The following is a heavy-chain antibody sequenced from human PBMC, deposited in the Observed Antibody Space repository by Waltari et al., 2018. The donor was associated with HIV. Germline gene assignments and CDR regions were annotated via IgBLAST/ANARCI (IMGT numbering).Heavy chain of an antibody. D-gene: IGHD2-15*01. CDR3: ARDTPLPAADLAYYYYGMDV. CDR2: SYSGGST. Sequence: EVQLVESGGGLIQPGGSLRLSCAASGFTVSSNYMSWVRQAPGKGLEWVSVSYSGGSTYYADSVKGRFTSSRDNSKNTLYLQMNSLRAEDTAVYYCARDTPLPAADLAYYYYGMDVWGQGTTVTVSS. V-gene: IGHV3-53*01. CDR1: GFTVSSNY. J-gene: IGHJ6*02.